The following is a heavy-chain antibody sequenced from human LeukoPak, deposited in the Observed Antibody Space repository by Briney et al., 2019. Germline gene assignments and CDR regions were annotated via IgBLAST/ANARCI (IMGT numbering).Heavy chain of an antibody. CDR3: AKGWYQLDYYMDV. CDR2: ISWNSGSI. CDR1: GFTFDDYG. J-gene: IGHJ6*03. D-gene: IGHD2-2*01. Sequence: PGGSLRLSCAASGFTFDDYGMSWVRQAPGKGLEWVSGISWNSGSIGYADSVKGRFTISRDNAKNSLYLQMNSLRAEDTALYYCAKGWYQLDYYMDVWGKGTTVTISS. V-gene: IGHV3-9*01.